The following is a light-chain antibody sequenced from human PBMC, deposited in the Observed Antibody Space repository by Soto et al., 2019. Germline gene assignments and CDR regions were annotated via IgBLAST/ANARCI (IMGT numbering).Light chain of an antibody. CDR3: CSYAGSSLGV. CDR2: DVS. J-gene: IGLJ1*01. V-gene: IGLV2-11*01. CDR1: SSDVGGYNY. Sequence: QSALTQPRSVSGSPGQSVTISCTGNSSDVGGYNYVSWYQQHPGKAPKLMIYDVSKRPSGVPDRFSGSKSGNTASLTISGLQAEDEADYYCCSYAGSSLGVFGTGTKLTVL.